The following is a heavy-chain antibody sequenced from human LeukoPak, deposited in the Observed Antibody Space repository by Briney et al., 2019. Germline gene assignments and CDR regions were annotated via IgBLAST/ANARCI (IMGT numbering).Heavy chain of an antibody. CDR2: FDPEDGET. CDR3: ASGYSYDSIDY. V-gene: IGHV1-24*01. D-gene: IGHD5-18*01. CDR1: GSTLTESS. J-gene: IGHJ4*02. Sequence: GASVKVSCKASGSTLTESSMHWVRQAPGKGLEWMGVFDPEDGETIYAQKFQGRVTMTEDTSTDTAYMELSSLRSEDTAVYYCASGYSYDSIDYWGQGTLVTVSS.